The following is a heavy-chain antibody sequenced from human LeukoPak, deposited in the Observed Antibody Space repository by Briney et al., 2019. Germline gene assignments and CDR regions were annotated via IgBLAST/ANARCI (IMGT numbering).Heavy chain of an antibody. V-gene: IGHV4-59*08. CDR1: GGSISSYY. CDR2: IYYSGST. Sequence: SETLFLTCTVSGGSISSYYWSWIRQPPGKGLEWIGYIYYSGSTNYNPSLKSRVTISVDTSKNQFSLKLSSVTAADTAVYYCARGLVDIVATIPRMYYFDYWGQGTLVTVSS. J-gene: IGHJ4*02. CDR3: ARGLVDIVATIPRMYYFDY. D-gene: IGHD5-12*01.